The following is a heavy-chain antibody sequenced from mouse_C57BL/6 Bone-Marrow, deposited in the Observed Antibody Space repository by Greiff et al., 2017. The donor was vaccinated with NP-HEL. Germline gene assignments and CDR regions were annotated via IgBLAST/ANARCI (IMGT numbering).Heavy chain of an antibody. CDR1: GYTFTSYW. CDR3: AREGANWDLYYAMDY. Sequence: QVQLQQPGAELVKPGASVKLSCKASGYTFTSYWMQWVKQRPGQGLEWIGEIDPSDSYTNYNQKFKGKATLTVDTSSSTAYMQLSSLTSEDSAVYYCAREGANWDLYYAMDYWGQGTSVTVSS. J-gene: IGHJ4*01. CDR2: IDPSDSYT. V-gene: IGHV1-50*01. D-gene: IGHD4-1*01.